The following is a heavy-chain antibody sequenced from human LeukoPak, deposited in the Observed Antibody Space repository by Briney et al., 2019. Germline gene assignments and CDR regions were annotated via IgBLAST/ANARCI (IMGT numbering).Heavy chain of an antibody. V-gene: IGHV4-4*07. CDR3: ARGAPLYSFLVDLEPSFDP. CDR1: GGSISSYY. J-gene: IGHJ5*02. D-gene: IGHD4-11*01. Sequence: SETLSLTCTVSGGSISSYYWSWIRQPAGKGLEWIGRIYTSGSTNYNPSLKSRVTMSVDTSKNQFSLKLSSVTAADTAVYYCARGAPLYSFLVDLEPSFDPWGQGTLVTVSS. CDR2: IYTSGST.